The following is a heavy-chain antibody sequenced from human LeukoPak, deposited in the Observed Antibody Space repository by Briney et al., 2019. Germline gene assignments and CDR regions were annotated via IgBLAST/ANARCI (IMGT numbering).Heavy chain of an antibody. CDR3: ARDDYGDYSKDY. V-gene: IGHV3-48*01. J-gene: IGHJ4*02. CDR1: GFTFSSYS. Sequence: GGSLRLSCAASGFTFSSYSMNWVRQAPGKGLEWVSYISSSSSSTIYYADSVKGRFTISRDNAKNSLYLQMNSLRAEDTAVYYCARDDYGDYSKDYWGQGTLVTVSS. CDR2: ISSSSSSTI. D-gene: IGHD4-17*01.